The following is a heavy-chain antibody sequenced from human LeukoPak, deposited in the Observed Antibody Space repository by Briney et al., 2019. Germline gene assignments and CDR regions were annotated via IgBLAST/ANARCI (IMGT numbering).Heavy chain of an antibody. CDR1: GFIFSTYW. V-gene: IGHV3-7*01. CDR3: VREVTTGDYYMDV. D-gene: IGHD4-17*01. J-gene: IGHJ6*03. Sequence: GGSLSLSCAGSGFIFSTYWTSWVRQAPGKGLEWVANIKQDGSEKYYVDSVKGRFTVSRDNAKNSLYLQMNRLRAEDTAAYYCVREVTTGDYYMDVWGKGTTVTVSS. CDR2: IKQDGSEK.